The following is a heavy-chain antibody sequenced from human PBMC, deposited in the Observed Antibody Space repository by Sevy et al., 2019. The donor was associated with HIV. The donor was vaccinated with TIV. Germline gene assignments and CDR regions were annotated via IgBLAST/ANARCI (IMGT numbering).Heavy chain of an antibody. J-gene: IGHJ6*02. D-gene: IGHD3-3*01. CDR2: INQDGSEK. Sequence: GGSLRLSCAASRFTFSSYWMSWVRQAPGKGLEWVANINQDGSEKYHLDSVKGRFTISRDNAKNSLYLQMNSLRAEDTAVYYCARDFATIFGVVIILDYGMDVWGQGTTVTVSS. CDR1: RFTFSSYW. CDR3: ARDFATIFGVVIILDYGMDV. V-gene: IGHV3-7*01.